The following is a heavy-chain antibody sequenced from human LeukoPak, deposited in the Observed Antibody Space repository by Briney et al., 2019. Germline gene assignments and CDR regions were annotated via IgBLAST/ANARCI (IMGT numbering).Heavy chain of an antibody. V-gene: IGHV4-61*02. J-gene: IGHJ5*02. Sequence: SQTLSLTCTVSGGSITSGSYYWSWIRQPAGKGLEWIGRIHTSGSTNYNPSLKSRVTISVDTSKNQFSLKLSSVTAADTAVYYCAREVYCSSTSCPRGEYNWFDPWGQGTLVTVSS. D-gene: IGHD2-2*01. CDR1: GGSITSGSYY. CDR2: IHTSGST. CDR3: AREVYCSSTSCPRGEYNWFDP.